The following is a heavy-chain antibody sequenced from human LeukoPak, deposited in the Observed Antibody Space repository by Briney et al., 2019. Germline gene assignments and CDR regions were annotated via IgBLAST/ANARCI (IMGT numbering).Heavy chain of an antibody. CDR1: GFTFSSYA. CDR3: AKARRGLLWFGENFDY. D-gene: IGHD3-10*01. J-gene: IGHJ4*02. Sequence: GGSLRLSCAASGFTFSSYAMHWVRHAPGKGLEWVSVISYDGSNKYYADSVKGRFTISRDNSKTTLYLQMNSLRAEDTAVYYCAKARRGLLWFGENFDYWGQGTLVTVSS. CDR2: ISYDGSNK. V-gene: IGHV3-30-3*01.